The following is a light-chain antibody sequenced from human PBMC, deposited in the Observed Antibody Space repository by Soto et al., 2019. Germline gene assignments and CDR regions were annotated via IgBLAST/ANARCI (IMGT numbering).Light chain of an antibody. CDR2: KAS. CDR1: QTISSW. CDR3: QQSSITPYT. V-gene: IGKV1-5*03. Sequence: DIQMTQSPSTLSGSVGDRVTITCRASQTISSWLAWYQQKPGKAPKLLIYKASTLKSGVPSRFSGSGSGTDFTLTINRLEPEDSATYYCQQSSITPYTFGQGTRLEIK. J-gene: IGKJ5*01.